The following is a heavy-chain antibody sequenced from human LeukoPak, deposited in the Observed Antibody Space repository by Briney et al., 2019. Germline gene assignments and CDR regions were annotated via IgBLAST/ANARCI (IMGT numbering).Heavy chain of an antibody. CDR3: ARGGAYYDILTGYSYNWFDP. D-gene: IGHD3-9*01. V-gene: IGHV4-59*01. J-gene: IGHJ5*02. CDR1: GGSISSYY. Sequence: PSETLSLTCTVSGGSISSYYWSWIRQPPGKGLEWSGYIYYSGSTNYNPSLKSRVTISVDTSKNQFSLKLSSVTAADTAVYYCARGGAYYDILTGYSYNWFDPWGQGTLVTVSS. CDR2: IYYSGST.